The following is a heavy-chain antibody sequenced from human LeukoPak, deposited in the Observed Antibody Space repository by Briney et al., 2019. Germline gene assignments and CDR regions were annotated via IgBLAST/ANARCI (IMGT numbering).Heavy chain of an antibody. CDR1: GFTFSSYA. J-gene: IGHJ6*02. Sequence: GGSLRLSCAASGFTFSSYAMSWVRQAPGKGLEWVSAISGSGGSTYYADSVKGRYTISRDNSKNTLYLQMNSLRAEDTAVYYCARDLVSYGYYYYGMDVWGQGTTVTVSS. V-gene: IGHV3-23*01. CDR2: ISGSGGST. CDR3: ARDLVSYGYYYYGMDV. D-gene: IGHD4-17*01.